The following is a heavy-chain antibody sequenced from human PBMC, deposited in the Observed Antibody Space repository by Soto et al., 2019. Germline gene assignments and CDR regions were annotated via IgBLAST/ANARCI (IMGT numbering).Heavy chain of an antibody. V-gene: IGHV3-33*01. CDR1: GFTFSSYG. Sequence: QVQLVESGGGVVQPGRSLRLSCAASGFTFSSYGMHWVRQAPGKGLEWVALIWYDGSNKYYADSVKGRFTISRDNSKNTLYLQMNSLRAEDTAVYYCARPAEPVWLQYGMDVWGQGTTVTVSS. D-gene: IGHD3-10*01. CDR3: ARPAEPVWLQYGMDV. CDR2: IWYDGSNK. J-gene: IGHJ6*02.